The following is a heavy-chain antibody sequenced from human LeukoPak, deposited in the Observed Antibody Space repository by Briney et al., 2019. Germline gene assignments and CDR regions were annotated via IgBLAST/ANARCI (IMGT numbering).Heavy chain of an antibody. Sequence: SVKLSCKASGSTFSSYAISRVRQAPVQGLEWMGRIIPILGIANYAQKFQGRVTITADKSTSTDYMELSSLRSEDTAVYHCARPSGSSWYTEYFQHWGQGTLVTVSS. CDR1: GSTFSSYA. CDR3: ARPSGSSWYTEYFQH. CDR2: IIPILGIA. J-gene: IGHJ1*01. D-gene: IGHD6-13*01. V-gene: IGHV1-69*04.